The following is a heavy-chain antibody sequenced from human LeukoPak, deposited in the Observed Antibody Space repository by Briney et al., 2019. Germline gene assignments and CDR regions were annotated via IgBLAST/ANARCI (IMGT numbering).Heavy chain of an antibody. Sequence: PSETLTLTCAVYGGSCSGYYWSWIRQPPGKELEWIGEINHSGSTNYNPSLKSRVTISVDTSKNQFSLKLSSVTAADTAVYYCARGLGRGSWYTDYWGQGTLVTVSS. J-gene: IGHJ4*02. D-gene: IGHD6-13*01. CDR3: ARGLGRGSWYTDY. CDR2: INHSGST. V-gene: IGHV4-34*01. CDR1: GGSCSGYY.